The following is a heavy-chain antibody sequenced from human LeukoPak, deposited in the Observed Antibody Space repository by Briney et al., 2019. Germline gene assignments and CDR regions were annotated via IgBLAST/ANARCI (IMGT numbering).Heavy chain of an antibody. Sequence: SVKVSCKASEGTLSSYAISWVRQAPGQGLDCMGRIIPILGIANYAQKFQGRVTITADKSTSTAYMELNSLRSEDTAVYYCARDGGAPGYGDYEVGMDVWGKGTTVTVSS. CDR1: EGTLSSYA. CDR2: IIPILGIA. D-gene: IGHD4-17*01. V-gene: IGHV1-69*04. CDR3: ARDGGAPGYGDYEVGMDV. J-gene: IGHJ6*04.